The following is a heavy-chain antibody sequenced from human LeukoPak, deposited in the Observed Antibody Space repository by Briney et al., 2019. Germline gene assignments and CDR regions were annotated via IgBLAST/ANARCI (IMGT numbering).Heavy chain of an antibody. CDR2: INPNSGGT. CDR3: ARDRGIVVVPAEFDY. J-gene: IGHJ4*02. V-gene: IGHV1-2*02. CDR1: GYTFTGYY. Sequence: ASVKVSCKASGYTFTGYYMHWMRQAPGQGLEWMGSINPNSGGTNYAQKFQGRVTMTRDTSISTAYMELSRLRSDDTAVYYCARDRGIVVVPAEFDYWGQGTLVTVSS. D-gene: IGHD2-2*01.